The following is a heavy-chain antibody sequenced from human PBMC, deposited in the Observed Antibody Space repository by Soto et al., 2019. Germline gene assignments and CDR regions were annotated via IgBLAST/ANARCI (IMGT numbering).Heavy chain of an antibody. D-gene: IGHD2-8*01. V-gene: IGHV4-4*02. CDR1: GVSISSGNW. Sequence: SETLSLTCAVSGVSISSGNWWTCVRQTPQRGLEYIGEIFHDGTANYYPSFERRVAISVDTSKNQFSLKLTSVTAADTAIYFCARLVYDTRLNYMYFDFWGQGALVTVSS. CDR3: ARLVYDTRLNYMYFDF. J-gene: IGHJ4*02. CDR2: IFHDGTA.